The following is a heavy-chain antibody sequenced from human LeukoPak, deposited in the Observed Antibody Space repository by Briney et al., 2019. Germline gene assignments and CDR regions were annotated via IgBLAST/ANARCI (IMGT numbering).Heavy chain of an antibody. CDR2: ISGSGDTT. CDR1: GFTFSSYA. V-gene: IGHV3-23*01. J-gene: IGHJ4*02. D-gene: IGHD1-26*01. Sequence: GGSLRLSCAASGFTFSSYAMNWVRQAPGKGLEWVSFISGSGDTTYYADSVKGRFTISRDSSKNTLYLQMNSLRAEDAAVYYCAKSRGESRGASNYWGQGTLVTVSS. CDR3: AKSRGESRGASNY.